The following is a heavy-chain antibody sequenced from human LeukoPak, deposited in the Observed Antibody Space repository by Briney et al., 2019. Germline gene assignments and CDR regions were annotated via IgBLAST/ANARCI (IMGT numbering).Heavy chain of an antibody. CDR3: ARGITGTLVPNYYYYMDV. CDR2: IIPIFGTA. CDR1: GGTFSSYA. D-gene: IGHD1-7*01. Sequence: SVTVSCKASGGTFSSYAISWVRQAPGQGLEWMGGIIPIFGTANYAQKFQGRVTITTDESTSTAYMELSSLRSEDTAVYYCARGITGTLVPNYYYYMDVWGKGTTVTVSS. V-gene: IGHV1-69*05. J-gene: IGHJ6*03.